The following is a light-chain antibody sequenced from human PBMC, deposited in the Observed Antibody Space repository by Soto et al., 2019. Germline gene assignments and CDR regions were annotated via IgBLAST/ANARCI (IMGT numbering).Light chain of an antibody. CDR1: EGISSW. CDR2: AGS. V-gene: IGKV1-12*01. CDR3: QQASSFPFT. Sequence: DIQMTQSPSSVSASVGDRVTITCRAGEGISSWLAWYQQKPGRAPKFLIYAGSILHSGVPSRFSGSGSGTEFSLTISSLQPEDFATYYCQQASSFPFTFGPGTKVEIK. J-gene: IGKJ3*01.